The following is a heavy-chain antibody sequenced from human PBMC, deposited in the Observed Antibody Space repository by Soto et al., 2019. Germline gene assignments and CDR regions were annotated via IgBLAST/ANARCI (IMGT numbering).Heavy chain of an antibody. Sequence: QVQLVQSGAEVKKPGASVKVSCKASGYTFTSYYMHWVRQAPGQGLEWMGIINPSGGSTSYAQKFQGRVTMTRDTSTSTVYMELSSLRSEDTAVYYCARGLRELLGVAGAWGLDYWGQGTLVTVSS. CDR2: INPSGGST. J-gene: IGHJ4*02. CDR1: GYTFTSYY. D-gene: IGHD1-26*01. V-gene: IGHV1-46*01. CDR3: ARGLRELLGVAGAWGLDY.